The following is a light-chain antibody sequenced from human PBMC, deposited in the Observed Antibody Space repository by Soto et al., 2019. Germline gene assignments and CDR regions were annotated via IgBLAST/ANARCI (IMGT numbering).Light chain of an antibody. CDR1: QSISSW. J-gene: IGKJ1*01. CDR2: DAS. V-gene: IGKV1-5*01. Sequence: DIQMTQSPSTLSASVGDRVTITCRASQSISSWLAWYQQKPGKAPKLLIYDASSLKSGVPSRFSGSGSGTEFTLTISSLQPDDFETYYYQQYNSYWTFGQGTKVEIK. CDR3: QQYNSYWT.